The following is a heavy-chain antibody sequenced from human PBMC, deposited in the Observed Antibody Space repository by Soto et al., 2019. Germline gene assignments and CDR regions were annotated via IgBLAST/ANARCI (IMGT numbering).Heavy chain of an antibody. D-gene: IGHD3-16*02. J-gene: IGHJ4*02. CDR3: TTRAKYYDYVWGSYRIDY. CDR1: GFTFSNAW. CDR2: IKSKTDGGTT. V-gene: IGHV3-15*01. Sequence: GGSLRLSCAASGFTFSNAWMSWVRQAPGKGLEWVGRIKSKTDGGTTDYAAPVKGRFTISRDDSKNTLYLQMNSLKTEDTAVYYCTTRAKYYDYVWGSYRIDYWGQGTLVTVSS.